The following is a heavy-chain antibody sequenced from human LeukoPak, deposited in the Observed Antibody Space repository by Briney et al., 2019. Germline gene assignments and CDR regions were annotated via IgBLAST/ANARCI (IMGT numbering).Heavy chain of an antibody. V-gene: IGHV4-59*12. CDR1: GGSISSYY. D-gene: IGHD2-2*02. CDR2: IYYSGST. CDR3: ARGRCTSASCNTVDAFDI. Sequence: SETLSLTCTVSGGSISSYYWSWIRQPPGKGLEWIGYIYYSGSTNYNPSLKSRVTISVDTSKNQFSLKLSSVTAADTAVYHCARGRCTSASCNTVDAFDIWGQGTMVTVSS. J-gene: IGHJ3*02.